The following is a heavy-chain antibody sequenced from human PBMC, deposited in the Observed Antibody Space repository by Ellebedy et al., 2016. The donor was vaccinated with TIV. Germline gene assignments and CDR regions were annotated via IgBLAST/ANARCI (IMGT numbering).Heavy chain of an antibody. V-gene: IGHV3-23*01. J-gene: IGHJ1*01. CDR1: GFTFSSYA. CDR3: AKDPYSSGWYFQH. D-gene: IGHD6-19*01. Sequence: GGSLRLXXAASGFTFSSYAMSWVRQAPGKGLEWVSAISGSGGSTYYADSVKGRFTISRDNSKNTLYLQMNSLRAEDTAVYYCAKDPYSSGWYFQHWGQGTLVTVSS. CDR2: ISGSGGST.